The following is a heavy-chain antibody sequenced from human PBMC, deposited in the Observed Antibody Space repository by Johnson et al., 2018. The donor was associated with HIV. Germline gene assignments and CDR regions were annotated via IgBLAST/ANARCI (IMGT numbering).Heavy chain of an antibody. CDR2: ISSSGSTI. CDR1: GFSFSDYY. D-gene: IGHD3-22*01. V-gene: IGHV3-11*01. CDR3: TICITMIVVVTTDAFDI. J-gene: IGHJ3*02. Sequence: QVHLVESGGGLVKPGGSLRLSCAASGFSFSDYYMTWIRQAPGKGLEFVSYISSSGSTIYYADSVKGRFTISRDNAKNSLYLQMNSLKTEDTAVYYCTICITMIVVVTTDAFDIWGQGTMVTVSS.